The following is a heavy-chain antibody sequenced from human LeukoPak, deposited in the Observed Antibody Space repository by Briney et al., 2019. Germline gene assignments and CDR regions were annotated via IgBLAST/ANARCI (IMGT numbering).Heavy chain of an antibody. D-gene: IGHD6-13*01. CDR3: ARPRAATGNWYFDL. CDR2: IFPGDSDT. Sequence: GESLKISCKASGYRFTTFWIGWVRQMPGNGLEWMGVIFPGDSDTRYSPSLQGQVTISADKSNNTAYLQWSSPKASDTAMYFCARPRAATGNWYFDLWGRGTQVTVSS. J-gene: IGHJ2*01. CDR1: GYRFTTFW. V-gene: IGHV5-51*01.